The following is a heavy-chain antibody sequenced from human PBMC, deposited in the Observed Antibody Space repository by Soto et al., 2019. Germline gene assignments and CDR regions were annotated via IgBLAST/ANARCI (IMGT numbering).Heavy chain of an antibody. D-gene: IGHD3-3*01. CDR2: INGDGSYL. J-gene: IGHJ1*01. CDR3: TSDVFGVVHH. V-gene: IGHV3-74*01. Sequence: PGGSMRLSCAASGLPFSAYWMHWVRQVPGKGLVWVSRINGDGSYLTYADSVKGRFTMSRDNAKSMFYLQMNNLRVDDTAIYYCTSDVFGVVHHWGQGTLVTVSS. CDR1: GLPFSAYW.